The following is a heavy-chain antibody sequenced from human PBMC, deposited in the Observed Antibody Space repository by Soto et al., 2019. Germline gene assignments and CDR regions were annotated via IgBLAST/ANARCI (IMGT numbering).Heavy chain of an antibody. J-gene: IGHJ6*02. CDR3: ARGDSTDCSNGVCSFFYNHDMDV. CDR1: GYSFTDYH. D-gene: IGHD2-8*01. CDR2: INPKSGGT. Sequence: GASVKVSCKASGYSFTDYHIHWVRQAPGQGREWLVRINPKSGGTSTAQKFQGWVTMTTDTSISTASMELTRLTSDDTAIYYCARGDSTDCSNGVCSFFYNHDMDVWGQGTTVTVSS. V-gene: IGHV1-2*04.